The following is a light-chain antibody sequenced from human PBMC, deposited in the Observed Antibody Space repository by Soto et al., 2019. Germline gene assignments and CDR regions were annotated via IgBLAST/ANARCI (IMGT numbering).Light chain of an antibody. CDR1: QGISTY. CDR3: QQSYSTTWT. V-gene: IGKV1-39*01. Sequence: DIQMTQSPSSLSASVGDRVTITCRASQGISTYLNWYQQKPGKAPKXLIYAASSLQSGVPSRFSGSGSETDFTLTISSLQPEDFATYSCQQSYSTTWTFGQGTKVDIK. J-gene: IGKJ1*01. CDR2: AAS.